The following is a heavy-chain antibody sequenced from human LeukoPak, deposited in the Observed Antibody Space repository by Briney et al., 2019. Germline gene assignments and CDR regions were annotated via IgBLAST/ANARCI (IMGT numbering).Heavy chain of an antibody. J-gene: IGHJ4*02. V-gene: IGHV4-4*07. CDR2: IYTTGST. Sequence: SETLSLTCTVSGGSINSYYWSWIRQPAWRGLEWIGRIYTTGSTNYNPSLTSRVTMSVDTSKNQFSLKLSSVTAADTAVYYCARDPLHFFDSVGSSFDFWGQGTLVTVSS. CDR3: ARDPLHFFDSVGSSFDF. D-gene: IGHD3-22*01. CDR1: GGSINSYY.